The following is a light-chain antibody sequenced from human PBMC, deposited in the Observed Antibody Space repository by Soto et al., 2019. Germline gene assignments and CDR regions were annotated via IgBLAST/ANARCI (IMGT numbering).Light chain of an antibody. CDR1: QSVISSY. CDR2: GAS. V-gene: IGKV3D-20*02. Sequence: EIVLTQSPGTLSLSPGERATLSCRASQSVISSYLAWYQQKSGQAPRLLIYGASNRATGIPDRFSGSGSGTDFTLTISRLEPEDFAVYYCQQRSNWPPTFGQGTRLEIK. J-gene: IGKJ5*01. CDR3: QQRSNWPPT.